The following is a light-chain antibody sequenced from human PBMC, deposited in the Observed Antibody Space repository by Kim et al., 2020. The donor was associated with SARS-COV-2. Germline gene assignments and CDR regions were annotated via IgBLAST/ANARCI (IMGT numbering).Light chain of an antibody. CDR3: TSYTGDNHLGVV. CDR1: MDTIRGYNV. Sequence: CTGNMDTIRGYNVVTWDHQHPHHAPKLIMYKITERPSGLPERFSGAKSANTASLTVSGLQAEDEANDSCTSYTGDNHLGVVFGRGTQLTVL. V-gene: IGLV2-8*01. J-gene: IGLJ2*01. CDR2: KIT.